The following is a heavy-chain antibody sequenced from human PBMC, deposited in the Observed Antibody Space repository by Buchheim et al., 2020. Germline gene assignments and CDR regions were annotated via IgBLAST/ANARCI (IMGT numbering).Heavy chain of an antibody. V-gene: IGHV3-33*01. D-gene: IGHD6-19*01. J-gene: IGHJ4*02. CDR3: ARDMSNSSGPRLFDY. CDR1: GFTFSSYG. Sequence: QVQLVESGGGVVQPGRSLRLSCAASGFTFSSYGMHWVRQAPGKGLEWVAVIWYDGSNKYYADSVKGRFTISRDNSKNTLYLQMNSLRAEDTAVYYCARDMSNSSGPRLFDYWGQGTL. CDR2: IWYDGSNK.